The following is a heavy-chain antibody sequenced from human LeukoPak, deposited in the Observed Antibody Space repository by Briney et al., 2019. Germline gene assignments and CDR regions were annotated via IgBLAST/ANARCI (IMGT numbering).Heavy chain of an antibody. V-gene: IGHV4-4*07. CDR3: ARDPPPIPYCGDDCSYY. Sequence: SETLSLTCTVSGGSISHYYWSWIRQPAGKGLQWIGRIYASGDTNYNPSLKSRVTMSVDTSKNQFSLKLSSVTAADTAVYYCARDPPPIPYCGDDCSYYWGQGTLVTVSS. CDR2: IYASGDT. D-gene: IGHD2-21*02. J-gene: IGHJ4*02. CDR1: GGSISHYY.